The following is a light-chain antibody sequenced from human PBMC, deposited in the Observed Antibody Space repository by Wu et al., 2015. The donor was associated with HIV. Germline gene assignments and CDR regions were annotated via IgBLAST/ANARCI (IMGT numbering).Light chain of an antibody. CDR3: QQYNNWPXT. CDR1: QSVSNK. Sequence: EIVMTQSPATLSVSPGERATLSCRASQSVSNKLAWYQKKPGQVHRLLIYGASTRATGVPARFSGSGSGTEFTPTISSMQSEDLAVYYCQQYNNWPXTFGQGT. J-gene: IGKJ1*01. V-gene: IGKV3-15*01. CDR2: GAS.